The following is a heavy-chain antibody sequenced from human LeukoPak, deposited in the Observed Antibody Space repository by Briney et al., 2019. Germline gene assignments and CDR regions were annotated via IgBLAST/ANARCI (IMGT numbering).Heavy chain of an antibody. CDR1: GFTFSSYS. Sequence: GGSLRLSCAASGFTFSSYSMNWVRQAPGKGLEWVSYISSSSSTIYYADSVKGRFTISRDNAKNSLYLQMNSLRAEDTAVYYCTRALHWAGAFDIWGHGAVVTVSS. D-gene: IGHD7-27*01. CDR3: TRALHWAGAFDI. V-gene: IGHV3-48*01. J-gene: IGHJ3*02. CDR2: ISSSSSTI.